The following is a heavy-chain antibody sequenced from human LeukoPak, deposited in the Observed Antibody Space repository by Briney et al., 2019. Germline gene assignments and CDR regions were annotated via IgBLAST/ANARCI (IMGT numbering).Heavy chain of an antibody. D-gene: IGHD6-19*01. V-gene: IGHV4-39*07. CDR1: GGSITSSSHY. CDR2: IYYSGST. J-gene: IGHJ4*02. CDR3: ARDQLPAYSSGWYRGGNFDY. Sequence: SETLSLTCIVSGGSITSSSHYWGWIRQPPGKGLEWIGNIYYSGSTYYNPSLKSRVTMSVDTSKNQFSLKLSSVTAADTAVYYCARDQLPAYSSGWYRGGNFDYWGQGTLVTASS.